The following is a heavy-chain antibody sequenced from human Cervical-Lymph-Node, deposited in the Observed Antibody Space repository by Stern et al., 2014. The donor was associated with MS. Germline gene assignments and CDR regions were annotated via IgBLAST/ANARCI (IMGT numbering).Heavy chain of an antibody. J-gene: IGHJ4*02. CDR2: IIPNSGGI. V-gene: IGHV1-2*02. CDR1: GYTFTGYY. CDR3: ARDGPLTGDLFDY. D-gene: IGHD7-27*01. Sequence: VQLLESGAEVKKPGASVKVSCKAFGYTFTGYYIHWVRQAPGQGLEWMGWIIPNSGGIKYAQKFQGRVTMTRDTSISTAYMELSRLTSDDTALYYCARDGPLTGDLFDYWGQGTLVTVSS.